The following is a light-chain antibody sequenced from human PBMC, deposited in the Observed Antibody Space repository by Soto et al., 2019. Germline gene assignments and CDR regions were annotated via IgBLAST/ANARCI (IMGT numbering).Light chain of an antibody. J-gene: IGKJ1*01. CDR2: GAT. CDR3: QQYNNWPPWT. V-gene: IGKV3D-15*01. CDR1: QSVTSK. Sequence: EIVLTQSPATLSVSPGEGATLFCRASQSVTSKLAWYQHKPGQAPRLLIYGATTRATGIPARFGGSGSETEFTLTISSLQSEDLAVYYCQQYNNWPPWTFGQGTKVEIK.